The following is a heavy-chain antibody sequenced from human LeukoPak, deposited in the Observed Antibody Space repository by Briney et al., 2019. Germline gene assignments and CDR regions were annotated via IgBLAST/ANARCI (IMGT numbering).Heavy chain of an antibody. V-gene: IGHV4-34*09. CDR2: MSPSGSS. CDR1: GGSFSDYY. D-gene: IGHD6-13*01. J-gene: IGHJ4*02. Sequence: SETLSLTCAVYGGSFSDYYWTWIRQTPGKGLEWIGEMSPSGSSNYNPSLKSRVTISVDTSKNQFSLKLSSVTAADTAVYYCARGGEQQMTFDYWGQGTLVTVSS. CDR3: ARGGEQQMTFDY.